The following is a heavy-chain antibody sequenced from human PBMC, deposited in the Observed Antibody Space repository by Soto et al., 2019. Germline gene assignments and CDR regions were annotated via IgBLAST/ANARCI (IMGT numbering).Heavy chain of an antibody. J-gene: IGHJ4*02. V-gene: IGHV1-3*05. CDR1: GYSFTTYK. Sequence: HVQLVQSGAEEKKPGASVKVSCMASGYSFTTYKIHLVRQAPGQSLEWMGWVNGDSDYTRYSQNFQGRVTITRDTSANTVDMELSSLTSEDTAVDYCARDAGSVDYWGQGALVTVSS. CDR2: VNGDSDYT. CDR3: ARDAGSVDY. D-gene: IGHD1-26*01.